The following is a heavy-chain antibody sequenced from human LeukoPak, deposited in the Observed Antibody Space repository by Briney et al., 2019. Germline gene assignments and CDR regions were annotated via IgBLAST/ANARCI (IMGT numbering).Heavy chain of an antibody. D-gene: IGHD5-12*01. V-gene: IGHV4-39*07. CDR3: ARDRVDIVATILHYYYYGMDV. CDR2: IYYSGST. Sequence: SETLSLTCTVSGGSISSSSYYWGWIRQPPGKRLEWIGSIYYSGSTYYNPSLKSRVTISVDTSKNQFSLKLSSVTAADTAVYYCARDRVDIVATILHYYYYGMDVWGQGTTVTVSS. CDR1: GGSISSSSYY. J-gene: IGHJ6*02.